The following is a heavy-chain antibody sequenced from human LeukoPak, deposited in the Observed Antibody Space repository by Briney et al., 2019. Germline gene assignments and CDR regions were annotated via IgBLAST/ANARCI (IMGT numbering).Heavy chain of an antibody. CDR2: ISAYNGNT. CDR1: GYTFTGYY. J-gene: IGHJ4*02. CDR3: ARDSGSYYDRGKFDY. Sequence: ASVKVSCKASGYTFTGYYMHWVRQAPGQGLEWMGWISAYNGNTNYAQKLQGRVTMTTDTSTSTAYMELRSLRSDDTAVYYCARDSGSYYDRGKFDYWGQGTLVTVSS. D-gene: IGHD1-26*01. V-gene: IGHV1-18*04.